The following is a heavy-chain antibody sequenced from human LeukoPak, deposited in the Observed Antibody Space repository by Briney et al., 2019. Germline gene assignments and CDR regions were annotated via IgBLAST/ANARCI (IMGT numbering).Heavy chain of an antibody. J-gene: IGHJ4*02. CDR3: ARGRRIQLWTTSFDY. CDR1: GYTFTSYY. Sequence: AASVKVSCKASGYTFTSYYMHWVRQAPGQGLEWMGIINPSGGSTSYAQKFQGRVTMTRDTSTSTVYMELSRLRSEDTAVYYCARGRRIQLWTTSFDYWGQGTLVTVSS. D-gene: IGHD5-18*01. CDR2: INPSGGST. V-gene: IGHV1-46*01.